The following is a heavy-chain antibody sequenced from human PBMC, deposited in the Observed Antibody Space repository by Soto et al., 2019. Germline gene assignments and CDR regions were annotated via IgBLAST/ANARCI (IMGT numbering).Heavy chain of an antibody. V-gene: IGHV1-8*01. J-gene: IGHJ6*03. Sequence: ASVKVSCKASGYTFTSYDINWVRQATGQGLEWMGWMNPNSGNTGYAQKFQGRVTMTRNTSISTAYMELSSLRSEDTAVYYCARAPAAVAGTLGYYYYYMDVWGKGTTVTVSS. CDR2: MNPNSGNT. D-gene: IGHD6-19*01. CDR3: ARAPAAVAGTLGYYYYYMDV. CDR1: GYTFTSYD.